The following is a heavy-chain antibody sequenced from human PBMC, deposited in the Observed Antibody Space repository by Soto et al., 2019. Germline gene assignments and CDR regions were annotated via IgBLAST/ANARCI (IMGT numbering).Heavy chain of an antibody. Sequence: GDSVKVSCKASGYTLSSYDMNWVRQATGQGLEWMGWMNPNSGNTDYAQKFRGRVTMTTDTSTTTVYMELTNLRSDDTAVYYCARCIQGDYYYGMDVWGQGTTVTVSS. CDR1: GYTLSSYD. CDR3: ARCIQGDYYYGMDV. D-gene: IGHD5-18*01. J-gene: IGHJ6*02. CDR2: MNPNSGNT. V-gene: IGHV1-8*01.